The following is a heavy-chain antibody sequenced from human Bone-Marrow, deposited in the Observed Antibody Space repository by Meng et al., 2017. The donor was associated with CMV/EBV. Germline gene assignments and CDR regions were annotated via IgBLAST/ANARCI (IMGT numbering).Heavy chain of an antibody. D-gene: IGHD2-2*03. V-gene: IGHV1-69*05. CDR1: GGTFSSYA. Sequence: SVKVSCKASGGTFSSYAFSWVRQAPGQGLEWMGGIIPIFGTANYAQKFQGRVTITTDESTSTAYMELSSLRSEDTAVYYCARDIGYCSSTSCYGGGFDAFDIWGQGTMVTVSS. CDR3: ARDIGYCSSTSCYGGGFDAFDI. CDR2: IIPIFGTA. J-gene: IGHJ3*02.